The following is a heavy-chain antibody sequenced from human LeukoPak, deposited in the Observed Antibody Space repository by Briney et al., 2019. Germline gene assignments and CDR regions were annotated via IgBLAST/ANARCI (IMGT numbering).Heavy chain of an antibody. CDR3: AGDSLLDAFDI. J-gene: IGHJ3*02. V-gene: IGHV1-2*02. Sequence: APVKVSCKASGYTFTGYYMHWVRQAPGQGLEWMGWINPNSGGTNYAQKFQGRVTMARDTSISTAYMELSRLRSDDTVVYYCAGDSLLDAFDIWGQGTMVTVSS. CDR1: GYTFTGYY. CDR2: INPNSGGT. D-gene: IGHD3-10*01.